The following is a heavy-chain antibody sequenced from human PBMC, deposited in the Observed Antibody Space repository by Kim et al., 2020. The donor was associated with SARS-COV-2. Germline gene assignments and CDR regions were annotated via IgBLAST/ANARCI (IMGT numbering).Heavy chain of an antibody. CDR2: INSDGSST. CDR3: ARENKYCSSTSCYALDY. Sequence: GGSLRLSCAASGFTFSSYWMHWVRQAPGKGLVWVSRINSDGSSTSYADSVKGRFTISRDNAKNTLYLQMNSLRAEDTAVYYCARENKYCSSTSCYALDYWGQGTLVTVSS. V-gene: IGHV3-74*01. J-gene: IGHJ4*02. D-gene: IGHD2-2*01. CDR1: GFTFSSYW.